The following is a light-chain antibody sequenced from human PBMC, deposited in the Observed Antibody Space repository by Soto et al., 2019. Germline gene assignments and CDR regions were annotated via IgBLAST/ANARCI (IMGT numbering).Light chain of an antibody. Sequence: QSVLTQPASVSGSPGQSITISCTGTSSDVGGYNYVSWYQQHPGKAPKLMIYDVSNRPSGVSNRFSGSKSGNTASLTISGLQAEHEADYYCSSYTSSSTLDVFGTGTQLTVL. V-gene: IGLV2-14*01. CDR2: DVS. CDR3: SSYTSSSTLDV. CDR1: SSDVGGYNY. J-gene: IGLJ1*01.